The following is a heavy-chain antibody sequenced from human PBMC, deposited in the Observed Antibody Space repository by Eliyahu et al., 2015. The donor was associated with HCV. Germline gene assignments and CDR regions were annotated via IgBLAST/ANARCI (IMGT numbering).Heavy chain of an antibody. CDR2: ISGSGGST. J-gene: IGHJ4*02. V-gene: IGHV3-23*01. CDR3: TKTTVTSSWSEFVY. CDR1: GFTFSSYA. Sequence: EVQLSESGGGLVQPGGSLRLSXAXXGFTFSSYAMNWVRQAPGKGLEWVSGISGSGGSTYYADSVKGRFTISRDNSKNTLYLQMNSLRAEDTAVYYCTKTTVTSSWSEFVYWGQGTLVTVSS. D-gene: IGHD6-13*01.